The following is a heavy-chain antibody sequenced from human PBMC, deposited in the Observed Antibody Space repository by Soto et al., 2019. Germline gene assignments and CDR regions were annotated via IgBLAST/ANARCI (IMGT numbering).Heavy chain of an antibody. CDR3: ARLGRRTVASHFDY. J-gene: IGHJ4*02. D-gene: IGHD2-21*01. Sequence: QVQLQESGPGLVKPSETLSLICTVSGGSISPYYWSWIRQPPGKGLEWIGYIYYSGSTNYNPSLRGRVTKSVDTSKNQFSLRLSSVTAADTAVYYCARLGRRTVASHFDYWGQGTLITVSS. CDR1: GGSISPYY. CDR2: IYYSGST. V-gene: IGHV4-59*08.